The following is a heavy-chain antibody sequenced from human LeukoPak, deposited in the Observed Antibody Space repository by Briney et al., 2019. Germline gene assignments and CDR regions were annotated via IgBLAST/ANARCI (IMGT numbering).Heavy chain of an antibody. CDR1: GFTFSSYA. CDR3: AKASDYYDSSGYYY. J-gene: IGHJ4*02. CDR2: ISGSGGST. V-gene: IGHV3-23*01. D-gene: IGHD3-22*01. Sequence: GRSLRLSCAASGFTFSSYAMSWVRQAPGKGLEWVSAISGSGGSTYYADSVKGRFTISRDNSKNTLYLQMNSLRAEDTAVYYCAKASDYYDSSGYYYMGQGTLVTVSS.